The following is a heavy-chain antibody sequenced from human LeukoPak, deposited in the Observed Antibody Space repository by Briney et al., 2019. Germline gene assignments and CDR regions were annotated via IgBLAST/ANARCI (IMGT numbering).Heavy chain of an antibody. CDR1: GGSISSYH. CDR2: IYYSGST. V-gene: IGHV4-59*08. J-gene: IGHJ4*02. D-gene: IGHD3-9*01. CDR3: ASLVRDFDWSTYYFDY. Sequence: SETLSLTCTVSGGSISSYHWSWIRQPPGKGLEWIGYIYYSGSTNYNPSLKSRVTISVDTSKNQFSLKLSSVTAADTAVYYCASLVRDFDWSTYYFDYWGQGTLVTVSS.